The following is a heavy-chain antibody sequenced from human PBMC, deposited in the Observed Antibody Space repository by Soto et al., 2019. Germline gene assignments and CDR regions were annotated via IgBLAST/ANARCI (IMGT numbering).Heavy chain of an antibody. V-gene: IGHV1-69*02. CDR1: GGTFSSYT. CDR3: ATGMYSSSWYSRNWFDP. CDR2: IIPILGIA. Sequence: SVKVSCKASGGTFSSYTISWVRQAPGQGLEWMGRIIPILGIANYAQKFQGRVTITADKSTSTAYMELSSLRSEDTAVYYCATGMYSSSWYSRNWFDPWGEGTLVTVSS. J-gene: IGHJ5*02. D-gene: IGHD6-13*01.